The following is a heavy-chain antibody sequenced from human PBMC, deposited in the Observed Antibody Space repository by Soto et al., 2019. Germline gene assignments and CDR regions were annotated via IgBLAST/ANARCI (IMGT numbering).Heavy chain of an antibody. CDR3: ARDRPRIGYYYYYGMDV. J-gene: IGHJ6*02. CDR1: GGSFSGYY. D-gene: IGHD2-15*01. Sequence: PSETLSLTCTVYGGSFSGYYWSWIRQPPGKGLEWIGEINHSGSTNYNPSLKSRVTISVDTSKNQFSLKLSSVTAADTAVYYCARDRPRIGYYYYYGMDVWGQGTTVTVSS. CDR2: INHSGST. V-gene: IGHV4-34*01.